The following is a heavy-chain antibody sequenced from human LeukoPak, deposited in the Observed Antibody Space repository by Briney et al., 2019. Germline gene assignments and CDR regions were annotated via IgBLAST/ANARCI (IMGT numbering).Heavy chain of an antibody. CDR2: IYHSGST. D-gene: IGHD2-2*01. J-gene: IGHJ6*02. V-gene: IGHV4-4*02. Sequence: SETLSLTCAVSGGSISSSNWWSWVRQPPGKGLEWIGEIYHSGSTNYNPSPKSRVTISVDKSKNQFSLKLTSVTAADTAVYYCARGGEDCSSTSCPDGMDVWGQGTTVTVSS. CDR1: GGSISSSNW. CDR3: ARGGEDCSSTSCPDGMDV.